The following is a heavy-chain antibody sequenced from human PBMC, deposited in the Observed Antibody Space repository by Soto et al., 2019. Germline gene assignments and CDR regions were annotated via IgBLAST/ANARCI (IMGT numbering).Heavy chain of an antibody. J-gene: IGHJ4*02. CDR1: GYSFTSYG. CDR3: ARDPGYFVVVVAATYDY. CDR2: ISAYNGNT. Sequence: QVQLVQSGAEVKKPGASVKVSCKASGYSFTSYGISWVRQAPGQGLEWLGWISAYNGNTNYAQKFQGRVIMTTDTPSTTAYMELRSLRSDDTAVYYSARDPGYFVVVVAATYDYWGQGTLVTVSS. D-gene: IGHD2-15*01. V-gene: IGHV1-18*01.